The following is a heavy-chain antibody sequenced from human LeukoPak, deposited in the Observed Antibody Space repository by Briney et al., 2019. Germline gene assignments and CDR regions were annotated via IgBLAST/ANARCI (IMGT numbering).Heavy chain of an antibody. CDR2: INWNGGRT. CDR3: ARGYGSGSYLY. Sequence: GGSLRLSCAASGSTFDDYGMSWVRRAPGKGLEWVSGINWNGGRTGYADSVKGRFTISRDNAKNSLYLQMNSLRAEDTALYYCARGYGSGSYLYWGQGTLVSVSS. CDR1: GSTFDDYG. V-gene: IGHV3-20*04. J-gene: IGHJ4*02. D-gene: IGHD3-10*01.